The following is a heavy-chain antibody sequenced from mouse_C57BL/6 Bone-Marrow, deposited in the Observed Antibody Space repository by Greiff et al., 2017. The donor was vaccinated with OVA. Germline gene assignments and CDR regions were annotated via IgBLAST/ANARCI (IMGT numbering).Heavy chain of an antibody. CDR2: INPYNGGT. V-gene: IGHV1-20*01. J-gene: IGHJ1*03. CDR1: GYSFTGYF. Sequence: EVQLQESGPELVKPGDSVKISCKASGYSFTGYFMNWVMQSHGKSLEWIGRINPYNGGTSYNQKFKGKATLTVDKSSSTAYMELNSLTSEDSAVYYCAREYYYGSSYGYFDVWGTGTTVTVSS. CDR3: AREYYYGSSYGYFDV. D-gene: IGHD1-1*01.